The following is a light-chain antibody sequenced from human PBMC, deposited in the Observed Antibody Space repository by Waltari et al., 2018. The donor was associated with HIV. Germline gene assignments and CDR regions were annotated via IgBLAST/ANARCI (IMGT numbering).Light chain of an antibody. CDR1: VSDVGSYDL. V-gene: IGLV2-23*02. CDR3: CSFDGSEMSVL. Sequence: QSALTQPASVSASPGQSVTISSPGAVSDVGSYDLLSWYQQHPGKAPQLIIYEVTKRPSGVSNRFSGAKSGNTASLTISGLQAEDEADYYCCSFDGSEMSVLFGGGTKLTVL. CDR2: EVT. J-gene: IGLJ2*01.